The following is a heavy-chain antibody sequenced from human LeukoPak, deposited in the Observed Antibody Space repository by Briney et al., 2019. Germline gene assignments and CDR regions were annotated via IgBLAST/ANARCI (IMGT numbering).Heavy chain of an antibody. J-gene: IGHJ3*02. CDR3: ARGMYSGSYLDAFDI. D-gene: IGHD1-26*01. Sequence: GASVKVSCKASGYTFTSYGISWVRQAPGQGLEWMGWISAYNGNTNYAQKLQGRVTMTTDTSTSTAYMELRSLRSDDTAVYYCARGMYSGSYLDAFDIWGQGTMVTVSS. V-gene: IGHV1-18*01. CDR2: ISAYNGNT. CDR1: GYTFTSYG.